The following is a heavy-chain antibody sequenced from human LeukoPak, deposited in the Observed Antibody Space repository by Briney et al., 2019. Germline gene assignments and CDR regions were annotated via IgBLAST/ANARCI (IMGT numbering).Heavy chain of an antibody. D-gene: IGHD2-2*01. Sequence: ASVTVSCEASGYTFTSYGISWVRQAPGQGLEWMGWISAYNGNTNYAQKLQGRVTMTTDTSTSTAYMELRSLRSDDTAVYYCARDRVVVVPAALTPWGQGTLVTVSS. CDR3: ARDRVVVVPAALTP. J-gene: IGHJ4*02. CDR1: GYTFTSYG. V-gene: IGHV1-18*01. CDR2: ISAYNGNT.